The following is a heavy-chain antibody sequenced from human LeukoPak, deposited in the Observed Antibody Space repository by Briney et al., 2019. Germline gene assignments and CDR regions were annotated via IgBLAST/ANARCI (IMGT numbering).Heavy chain of an antibody. J-gene: IGHJ6*02. V-gene: IGHV3-74*01. CDR2: INSDGSIT. Sequence: GGSLRLSCAASGFTFTTYWMHWVRQAPGKGLVWVSHINSDGSITSYADSVKSRFTISRDNAKNTLYLQMNSLRAEDTAVYYCARDAVDTANAVWGQGTTVTVSS. D-gene: IGHD5-18*01. CDR3: ARDAVDTANAV. CDR1: GFTFTTYW.